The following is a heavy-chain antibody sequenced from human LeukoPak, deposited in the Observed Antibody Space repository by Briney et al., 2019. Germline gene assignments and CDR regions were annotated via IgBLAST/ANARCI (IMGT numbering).Heavy chain of an antibody. V-gene: IGHV3-33*01. J-gene: IGHJ4*02. CDR1: GFTFSSYG. CDR3: ARGSSLYYFDY. Sequence: GGSLRLSCAASGFTFSSYGMHWVRQAPGKGLEWVAVIWYDGSNKYYADSVKGRFTIPRDNSKNTLYLQMNSLRAEDTAVYYCARGSSLYYFDYWGQGTLVTVSS. D-gene: IGHD6-13*01. CDR2: IWYDGSNK.